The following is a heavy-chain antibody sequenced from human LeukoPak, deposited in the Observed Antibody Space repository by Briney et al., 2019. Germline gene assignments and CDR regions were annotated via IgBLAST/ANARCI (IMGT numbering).Heavy chain of an antibody. V-gene: IGHV1-46*01. D-gene: IGHD3-22*01. CDR3: ARGKNTYYYDSSGYCDFDY. Sequence: ASVKVSCKASGYTFTSYYMHWVRQAPGQGLEWMGIINPSGGSTSYAQKFQGRVTMTRDMSTSTVYMELSSLRSEDTAVYYCARGKNTYYYDSSGYCDFDYWGQGTLVTVSS. J-gene: IGHJ4*02. CDR2: INPSGGST. CDR1: GYTFTSYY.